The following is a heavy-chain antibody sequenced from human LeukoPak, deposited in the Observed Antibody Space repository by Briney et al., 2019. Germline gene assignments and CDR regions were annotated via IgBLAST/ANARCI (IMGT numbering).Heavy chain of an antibody. CDR1: GGSINRYY. V-gene: IGHV4-59*01. Sequence: SETLSLTCTVSGGSINRYYWSWIRQPPGKGLEWIGYIYSSGSTNYNPALKSRVTISVDTSKNQFSLKLSSVTAADTAVYYCARGRKYEDYGMDVWGQGTTVTVSS. CDR2: IYSSGST. J-gene: IGHJ6*02. CDR3: ARGRKYEDYGMDV. D-gene: IGHD2-15*01.